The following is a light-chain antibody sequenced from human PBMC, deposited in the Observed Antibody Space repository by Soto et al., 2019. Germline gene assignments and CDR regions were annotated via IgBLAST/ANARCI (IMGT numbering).Light chain of an antibody. V-gene: IGKV2-28*01. CDR2: LGS. Sequence: DIVMTQSPLSLPVSPGEPAAISCRSSQSLLHSNGYNYLDWYLQKPGQSPHLLIYLGSNRASGVPDRLSGSGSGTDFTLKISRVEAEDVGVYYCRGANTFGQGTKLEVK. J-gene: IGKJ2*01. CDR1: QSLLHSNGYNY. CDR3: RGANT.